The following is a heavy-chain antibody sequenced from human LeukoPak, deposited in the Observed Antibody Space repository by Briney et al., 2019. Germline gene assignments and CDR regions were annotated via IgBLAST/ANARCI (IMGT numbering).Heavy chain of an antibody. Sequence: PGGSLRLSCAGSGFSISNYGMNWIRQAPGKGLEWVSFISGDGGSTYYADSVKGRFTISRDNSRNSLYLQMNSLRLGDTALYYCATDCSGNRCYSLWGQGTLVTVSS. V-gene: IGHV3-43*02. CDR1: GFSISNYG. J-gene: IGHJ4*02. D-gene: IGHD2-15*01. CDR2: ISGDGGST. CDR3: ATDCSGNRCYSL.